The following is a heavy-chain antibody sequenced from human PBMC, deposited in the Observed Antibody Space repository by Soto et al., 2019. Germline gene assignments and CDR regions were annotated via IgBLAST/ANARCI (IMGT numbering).Heavy chain of an antibody. J-gene: IGHJ6*03. CDR2: ISGSGGST. Sequence: GGSLRLSCAASGFTFSSYAMSWVRQAPGKGLEWVSAISGSGGSTYYADSVKGRFTISRDNSKNTLYLQMNSLRAEDTAVYYCAKDPGSEYSSSPYYYYMAVWGKVTTVSVSS. D-gene: IGHD6-6*01. CDR1: GFTFSSYA. V-gene: IGHV3-23*01. CDR3: AKDPGSEYSSSPYYYYMAV.